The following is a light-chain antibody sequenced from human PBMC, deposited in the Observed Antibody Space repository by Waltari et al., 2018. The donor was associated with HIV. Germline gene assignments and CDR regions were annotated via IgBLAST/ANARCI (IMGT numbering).Light chain of an antibody. CDR1: NIGDKT. Sequence: SFVLTQPPSMSVAPGQTARITCGGNNIGDKTVHWYQQKPGQAPLLVVYDDSDRPSGIPERFSGSNSWNTATLTISRVEAGDEADYYCQVWDASSDHLVIFGGGTKLTVL. CDR3: QVWDASSDHLVI. CDR2: DDS. J-gene: IGLJ2*01. V-gene: IGLV3-21*02.